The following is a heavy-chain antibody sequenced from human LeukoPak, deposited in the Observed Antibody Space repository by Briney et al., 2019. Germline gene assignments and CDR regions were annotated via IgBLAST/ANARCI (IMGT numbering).Heavy chain of an antibody. CDR1: GDSVSGISFY. CDR2: IQYSGST. V-gene: IGHV4-61*01. Sequence: SETPSLTCTVSGDSVSGISFYWSWIQQPPGKGLQYIGYIQYSGSTNYNPSLKSRVTISVDTSKNQFSLKLSSVTAADTAVYYCARYYDSSGYWSTPHFDYWGQGTLVTVSS. J-gene: IGHJ4*02. D-gene: IGHD3-22*01. CDR3: ARYYDSSGYWSTPHFDY.